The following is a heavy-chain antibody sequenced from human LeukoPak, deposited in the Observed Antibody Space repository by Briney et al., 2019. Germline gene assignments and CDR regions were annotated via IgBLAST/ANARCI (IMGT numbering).Heavy chain of an antibody. Sequence: APVKVSCKPSGYTFTGYYMHWVRQAPGQRLERMGWINPNSGVTNYVQKFQGRVTMTTDTPISTAYMELSRLRSDDTAVYYCARAAPGYSSSWRLNYFEYWGQGTLVTVSS. J-gene: IGHJ4*02. D-gene: IGHD6-13*01. V-gene: IGHV1-2*02. CDR1: GYTFTGYY. CDR3: ARAAPGYSSSWRLNYFEY. CDR2: INPNSGVT.